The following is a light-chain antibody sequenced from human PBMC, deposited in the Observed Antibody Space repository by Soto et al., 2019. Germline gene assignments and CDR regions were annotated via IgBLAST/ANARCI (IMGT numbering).Light chain of an antibody. CDR3: QQYYDWLTWT. CDR1: QSVPGN. J-gene: IGKJ1*01. Sequence: EIVMTQSPATLSVSPGETATLSCRASQSVPGNLAWYQQKPGQAPRLLIYGASTRATGVPARFSGSGSGTDFTLTISSLQSEDIAVYYCQQYYDWLTWTFGQGTKVEIK. CDR2: GAS. V-gene: IGKV3-15*01.